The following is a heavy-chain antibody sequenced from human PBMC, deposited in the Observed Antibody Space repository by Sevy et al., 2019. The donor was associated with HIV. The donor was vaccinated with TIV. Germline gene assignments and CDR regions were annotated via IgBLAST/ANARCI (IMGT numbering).Heavy chain of an antibody. CDR3: ARDGSSGGLFLKDYYYFGMDV. J-gene: IGHJ6*02. CDR1: GFTFSGYA. V-gene: IGHV3-30*04. Sequence: GGSLRLSCAASGFTFSGYAMHWVRQAPGKGLEWVAVISYDGNNKYHADSVKDRFTISRDNSKNTLYLQMNSLRAEDTAVYYCARDGSSGGLFLKDYYYFGMDVWGQGTTVTV. CDR2: ISYDGNNK. D-gene: IGHD3-16*01.